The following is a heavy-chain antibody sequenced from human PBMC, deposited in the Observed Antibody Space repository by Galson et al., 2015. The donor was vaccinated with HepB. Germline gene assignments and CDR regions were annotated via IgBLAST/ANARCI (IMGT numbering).Heavy chain of an antibody. J-gene: IGHJ5*02. CDR2: ICPGYNTI. V-gene: IGHV3-11*01. Sequence: SLRLSCAASRYTFSDSCMSWIRQAPGKGLEWVSYICPGYNTIKYADSVKGRFTISRDNVKKSLYLQMNILRVGDTAVYYCARAALGWFDPWGQGTLVIVSS. CDR3: ARAALGWFDP. CDR1: RYTFSDSC.